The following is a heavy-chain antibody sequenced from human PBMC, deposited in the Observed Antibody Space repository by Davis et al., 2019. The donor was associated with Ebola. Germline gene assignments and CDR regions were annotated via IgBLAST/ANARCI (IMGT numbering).Heavy chain of an antibody. CDR2: IYYSGST. D-gene: IGHD5-18*01. J-gene: IGHJ6*02. CDR1: GGSFSGYY. V-gene: IGHV4-59*01. CDR3: ARGEDTAMVTGYYGMDV. Sequence: MPSETLSLTCAVYGGSFSGYYWSWIRQPPGKGLEWIGYIYYSGSTNYNPSLKSRVTISVDTSKNQFSLKLSSVTAADTAVYYCARGEDTAMVTGYYGMDVWGQGTTVTVSS.